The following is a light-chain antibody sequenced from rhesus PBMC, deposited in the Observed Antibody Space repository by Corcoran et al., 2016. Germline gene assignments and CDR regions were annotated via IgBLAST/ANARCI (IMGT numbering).Light chain of an antibody. CDR1: KGISSW. CDR2: AAS. CDR3: QQHNSYPLT. J-gene: IGKJ4*01. V-gene: IGKV1S6*01. Sequence: DIQMTQSPSSLSASVGDRVTITCQASKGISSWLAWYQQKPGKAPKILIYAASSLKRGVPSRFSGSGSVTEFTLTISSLQPEDVATYYCQQHNSYPLTFGGGTKVEIK.